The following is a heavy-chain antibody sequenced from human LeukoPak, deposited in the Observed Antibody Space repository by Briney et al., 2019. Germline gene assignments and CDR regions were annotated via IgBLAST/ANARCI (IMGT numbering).Heavy chain of an antibody. Sequence: GGSLRLSCAASGFTFSSYRMSWVRQAPGKGLEWVSSISSSSSYIYYADSVKGRFTVSRDYAKNSLYLQMDSLRVEDTAVYYCAKVAKYYYGPETYYFFEQWGRGTPVTASS. CDR2: ISSSSSYI. D-gene: IGHD3-10*01. CDR3: AKVAKYYYGPETYYFFEQ. J-gene: IGHJ4*02. CDR1: GFTFSSYR. V-gene: IGHV3-21*01.